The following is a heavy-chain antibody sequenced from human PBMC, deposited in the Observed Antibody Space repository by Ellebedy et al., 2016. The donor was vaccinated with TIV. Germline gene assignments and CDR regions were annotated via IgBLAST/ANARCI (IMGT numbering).Heavy chain of an antibody. D-gene: IGHD5-18*01. CDR1: GFTFSSYW. V-gene: IGHV3-7*04. CDR2: IKQDGSEK. J-gene: IGHJ4*02. CDR3: ARAGGGGYSYAHLPEYYFDY. Sequence: GGSLRLXXAASGFTFSSYWMSWVRQAPGKGLEWVAKIKQDGSEKYYVDSVKGRFTISRDNAKNSLYLQMNSLRAEDTAVYYCARAGGGGYSYAHLPEYYFDYWGQGTLVTVSS.